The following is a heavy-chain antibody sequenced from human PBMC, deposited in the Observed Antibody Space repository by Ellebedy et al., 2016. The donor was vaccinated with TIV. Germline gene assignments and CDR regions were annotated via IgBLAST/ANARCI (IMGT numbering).Heavy chain of an antibody. CDR1: GFTFSSYG. Sequence: PGGSLRLSCAASGFTFSSYGMHWVRQAPGKGLEWVAFIRYDGSNKYYADSVKGRFTISRDNSKNSLYLQMNSLRAEDTAVYYCAREGYSYGYGMDVWGQGTTVTVSS. V-gene: IGHV3-30*02. J-gene: IGHJ6*02. CDR3: AREGYSYGYGMDV. D-gene: IGHD5-18*01. CDR2: IRYDGSNK.